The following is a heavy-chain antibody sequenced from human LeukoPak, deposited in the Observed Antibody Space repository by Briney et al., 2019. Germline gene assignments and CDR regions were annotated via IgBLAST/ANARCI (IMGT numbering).Heavy chain of an antibody. J-gene: IGHJ4*02. D-gene: IGHD3-10*01. CDR2: INWNGGST. CDR3: ARRRVTFVRGVDITSYYFDY. V-gene: IGHV3-20*04. Sequence: GGSLRLSCAASGFTFDDYAMHWVRQAPGKGLEWVSGINWNGGSTGYTDSVKGRFTISRDNAKNSLYLQMNSLRAEDTALYSCARRRVTFVRGVDITSYYFDYWGQGTLVTVSS. CDR1: GFTFDDYA.